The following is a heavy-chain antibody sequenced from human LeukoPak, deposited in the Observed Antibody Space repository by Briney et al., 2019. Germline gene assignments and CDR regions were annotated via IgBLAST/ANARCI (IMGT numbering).Heavy chain of an antibody. CDR3: AREWGRIAVAGGLGY. Sequence: GGSLRLSCEASGFIFSNYGMHWVRQAPGKGLEWVALIWYDGQTKFYADSVKGRFTISRDNSGNTLFLQMSSLRVEDTAIYYCAREWGRIAVAGGLGYWGQGALVTVSS. V-gene: IGHV3-33*01. CDR1: GFIFSNYG. J-gene: IGHJ4*02. CDR2: IWYDGQTK. D-gene: IGHD6-19*01.